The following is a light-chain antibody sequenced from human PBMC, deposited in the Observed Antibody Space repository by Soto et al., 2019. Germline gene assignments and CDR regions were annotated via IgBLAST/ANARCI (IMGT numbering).Light chain of an antibody. J-gene: IGKJ1*01. Sequence: EVVLTQSPGTLSLSPGERATLSCRASQSVSGSYLAWYQQKLGQAPRLLIYGASRRATAIPDRFSGSRDGTDSILTNSRLEADDFAVYVCRPYVRSRTWTFGQGNKVAIK. CDR1: QSVSGSY. V-gene: IGKV3-20*01. CDR2: GAS. CDR3: RPYVRSRTWT.